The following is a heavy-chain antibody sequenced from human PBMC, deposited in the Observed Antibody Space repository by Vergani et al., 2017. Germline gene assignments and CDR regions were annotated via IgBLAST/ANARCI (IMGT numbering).Heavy chain of an antibody. CDR1: GFTFSSYG. CDR2: IRYDGSNK. D-gene: IGHD3-22*01. V-gene: IGHV3-30*02. CDR3: AKRSGYYLNWFDP. Sequence: QVQLVESGGGVVQPGGSLRLSCAASGFTFSSYGMHWVRQAPGKGLEWEAFIRYDGSNKYYADSVKGRFTISRDNSKNTLYLQMNSLRAEDTAVYYCAKRSGYYLNWFDPWGQGTLVTVSS. J-gene: IGHJ5*02.